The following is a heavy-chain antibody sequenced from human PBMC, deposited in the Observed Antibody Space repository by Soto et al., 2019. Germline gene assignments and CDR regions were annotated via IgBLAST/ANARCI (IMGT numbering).Heavy chain of an antibody. D-gene: IGHD6-6*01. J-gene: IGHJ4*02. V-gene: IGHV4-4*07. CDR2: IYSSGST. CDR1: GGAISGYY. Sequence: KASETLSLTCTVTGGAISGYYWTWIRQSDGEGLEWIGRIYSSGSTNYNPSLKSRVTISLDTSMNYFSLRLSSVTAADTAVYYCAKDRTFGPPLVRFDSWGQGTLVTVSS. CDR3: AKDRTFGPPLVRFDS.